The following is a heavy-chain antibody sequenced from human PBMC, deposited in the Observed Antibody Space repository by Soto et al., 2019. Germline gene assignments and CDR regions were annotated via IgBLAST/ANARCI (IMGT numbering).Heavy chain of an antibody. CDR3: ARETTADGMDV. CDR1: GYTFTSYY. J-gene: IGHJ6*02. D-gene: IGHD1-1*01. V-gene: IGHV1-46*01. Sequence: QVQLVQSGAEVKKPGASVKVSCNASGYTFTSYYMHWVRQAPGQGLEWMGIINPSGGSTSYAQKCQGRGTMTRDTSTRTVYMELSSLRSEDTAVYYCARETTADGMDVWGQGTTVTVSS. CDR2: INPSGGST.